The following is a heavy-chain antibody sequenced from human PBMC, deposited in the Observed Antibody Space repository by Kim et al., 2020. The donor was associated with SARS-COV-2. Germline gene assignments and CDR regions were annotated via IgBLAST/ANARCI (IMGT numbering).Heavy chain of an antibody. J-gene: IGHJ6*02. Sequence: GGSLRLSCEASGFTFSSFTMTWVRQAPGKGLEWVSSISSRSAYIYYTDSVRGRFTISRGNAKNSMYLQLNSVRAEDTAVYYVARDRGFSDMNYFYSLDDWGQGTTVTVSS. CDR2: ISSRSAYI. CDR3: ARDRGFSDMNYFYSLDD. CDR1: GFTFSSFT. D-gene: IGHD1-26*01. V-gene: IGHV3-21*01.